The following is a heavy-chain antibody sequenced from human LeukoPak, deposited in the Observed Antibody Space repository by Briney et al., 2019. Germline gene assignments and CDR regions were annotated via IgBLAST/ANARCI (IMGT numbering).Heavy chain of an antibody. V-gene: IGHV3-23*01. CDR1: GFTFSSYA. J-gene: IGHJ4*02. Sequence: PGGSLRLSCAASGFTFSSYAMSWVRQAPGKGLVWVSGISGSGGSTFYTDSVKGRFTISRDNSKNTLFLQMNSLRAEDTAVYYCARPDYDSGGYYDYWGQGTLVTVSS. CDR3: ARPDYDSGGYYDY. CDR2: ISGSGGST. D-gene: IGHD3-22*01.